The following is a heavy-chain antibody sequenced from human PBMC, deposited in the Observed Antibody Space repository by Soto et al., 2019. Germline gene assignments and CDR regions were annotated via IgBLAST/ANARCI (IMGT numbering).Heavy chain of an antibody. CDR1: GFTFDDYA. CDR2: ISWNSGSI. J-gene: IGHJ3*02. V-gene: IGHV3-9*01. Sequence: LRLSCAASGFTFDDYAMHWVRQAPGKGLEWVSGISWNSGSIGYADSVKGRFTISRDNAKNSLYLQMNSLRAEDTALYYCAKGLELRSGAFDIWGQGTMVTVSS. CDR3: AKGLELRSGAFDI. D-gene: IGHD1-7*01.